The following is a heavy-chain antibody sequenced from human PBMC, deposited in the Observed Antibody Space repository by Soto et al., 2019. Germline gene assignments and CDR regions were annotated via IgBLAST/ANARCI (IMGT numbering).Heavy chain of an antibody. J-gene: IGHJ4*02. CDR2: ITYDGSNK. Sequence: GGSLRLSCQASGFNFDNYGMHWVRQAPGKGLEWVAVITYDGSNKYYSDSVKGRFTISRDNSKNTLSLHLNTLKPEDTAVYHCAKDRVGGTFYTPLGFWGQGTLVTVSS. D-gene: IGHD1-7*01. V-gene: IGHV3-30*18. CDR1: GFNFDNYG. CDR3: AKDRVGGTFYTPLGF.